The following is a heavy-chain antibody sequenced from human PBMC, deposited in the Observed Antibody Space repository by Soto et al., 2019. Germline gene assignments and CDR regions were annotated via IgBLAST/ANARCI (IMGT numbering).Heavy chain of an antibody. J-gene: IGHJ6*03. CDR2: INHSGST. Sequence: SDTLSLTSAVYSESFSGYYGCWIRQPPGNGLEWIGEINHSGSTNYNPSLKSRVTISVDTSKNQFSLKLSSVTAADTAVYYCAREGRQQLAYYYYMDVWGKGTTVT. CDR1: SESFSGYY. D-gene: IGHD6-13*01. CDR3: AREGRQQLAYYYYMDV. V-gene: IGHV4-34*01.